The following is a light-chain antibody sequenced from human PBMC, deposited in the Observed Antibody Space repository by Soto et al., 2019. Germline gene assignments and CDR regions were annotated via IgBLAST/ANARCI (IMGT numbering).Light chain of an antibody. CDR1: SSNIGAGRD. V-gene: IGLV1-40*03. CDR2: DSN. CDR3: QSYGTSLSGLYV. J-gene: IGLJ1*01. Sequence: QAVVTQPPSVSGAPGQRVTISCTGSSSNIGAGRDVHWYRQLPGAAPKFLISDSNHRPSGVPDRFSVSKSVDSASLAITGLRAEHEGDYFCQSYGTSLSGLYVFGTGTKLTVL.